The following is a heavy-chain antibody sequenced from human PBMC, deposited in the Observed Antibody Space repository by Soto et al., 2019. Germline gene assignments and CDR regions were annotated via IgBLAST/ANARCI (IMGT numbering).Heavy chain of an antibody. CDR2: IYFTGST. D-gene: IGHD3-22*01. Sequence: SETLSLTCTVSGGSVSSGNYYWNWIRQPPGKGLDWIGYIYFTGSTSYNPSPKSRVTMSLDTSKNQFSLKLNSVTAADTAVYYCARMSVTMRNWFDPWGQGTLVTVSS. V-gene: IGHV4-61*01. CDR1: GGSVSSGNYY. CDR3: ARMSVTMRNWFDP. J-gene: IGHJ5*02.